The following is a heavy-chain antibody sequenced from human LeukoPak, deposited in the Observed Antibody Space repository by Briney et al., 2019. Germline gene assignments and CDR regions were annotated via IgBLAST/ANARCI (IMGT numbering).Heavy chain of an antibody. J-gene: IGHJ4*02. D-gene: IGHD6-6*01. CDR1: GGTFSSYA. Sequence: SVKVSCKASGGTFSSYAISWVRQAPGQGLEWMGRIIPILGIANYAQKFQGRVTITADKYTSTAYMELSSLRSEDTAVYYCARERVSSSSDYWGQGTLVTVSS. CDR3: ARERVSSSSDY. CDR2: IIPILGIA. V-gene: IGHV1-69*04.